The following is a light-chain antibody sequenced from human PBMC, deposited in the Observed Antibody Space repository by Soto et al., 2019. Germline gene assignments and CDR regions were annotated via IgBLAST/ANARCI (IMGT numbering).Light chain of an antibody. Sequence: DIQMTPSPSTPSASLGDRVTITCRASQSISSWLAWYQQKPGKAPKLLIYDASSLQSGVPSRFSGSGSGTEFTLTISSLQPDDFATYYCQQYNSYSTFGQGTKVDIK. CDR1: QSISSW. V-gene: IGKV1-5*01. CDR3: QQYNSYST. J-gene: IGKJ1*01. CDR2: DAS.